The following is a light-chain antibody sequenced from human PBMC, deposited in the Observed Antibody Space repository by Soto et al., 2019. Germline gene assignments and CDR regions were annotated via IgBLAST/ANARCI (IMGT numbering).Light chain of an antibody. Sequence: EIVMTQSPATLSVSPGERVTLSCRASQGVGSTLAWYRQKAGQAPRLLIYGASTRATGVPARFSGNGSGTEFTLTISSLQSEDFAVYYCQQYYDWPPVTFGPGTKVDIK. J-gene: IGKJ3*01. CDR1: QGVGST. CDR2: GAS. V-gene: IGKV3-15*01. CDR3: QQYYDWPPVT.